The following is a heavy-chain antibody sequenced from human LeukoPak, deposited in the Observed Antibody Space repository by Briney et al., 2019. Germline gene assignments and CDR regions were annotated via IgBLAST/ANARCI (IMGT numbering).Heavy chain of an antibody. CDR3: AKAQDSSGWALDY. CDR1: GFTFSSYG. D-gene: IGHD6-19*01. CDR2: ISYDGSNK. Sequence: GGSLRLSCAASGFTFSSYGMHWVRQAPGKGLEWVAVISYDGSNKYYADSVKGRFTISRGNSKNTLYLQMNSLRAEDTAVYYCAKAQDSSGWALDYWGQGTLVTVSS. V-gene: IGHV3-30*18. J-gene: IGHJ4*02.